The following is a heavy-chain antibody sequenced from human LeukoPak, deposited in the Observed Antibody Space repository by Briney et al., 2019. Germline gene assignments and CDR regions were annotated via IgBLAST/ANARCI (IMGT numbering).Heavy chain of an antibody. Sequence: ASVKVSCKASGYTFTGYYMHWVRQAPGQGLEWMGWINPNSGGTNYAQKFQGRVTTTRDTSISTAYMELSRLRSDDTAAYYCARIALVNYYDSSGVDYWGQGTLVTVSS. D-gene: IGHD3-22*01. CDR1: GYTFTGYY. CDR2: INPNSGGT. V-gene: IGHV1-2*02. J-gene: IGHJ4*02. CDR3: ARIALVNYYDSSGVDY.